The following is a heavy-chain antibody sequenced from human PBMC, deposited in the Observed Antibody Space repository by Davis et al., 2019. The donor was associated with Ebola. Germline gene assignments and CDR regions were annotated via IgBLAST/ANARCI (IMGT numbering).Heavy chain of an antibody. D-gene: IGHD6-6*01. CDR1: GGTFSSYA. Sequence: ASVKVSCKASGGTFSSYAISWVRQAPGQGLEWMGIIKPNSGSTTYAQKFQGRVTMTRDTPTSTVHMELSNLRSDDTAVYFCARLEGAAARPSDWGQGTLVTVSS. CDR3: ARLEGAAARPSD. J-gene: IGHJ4*02. V-gene: IGHV1-46*01. CDR2: IKPNSGST.